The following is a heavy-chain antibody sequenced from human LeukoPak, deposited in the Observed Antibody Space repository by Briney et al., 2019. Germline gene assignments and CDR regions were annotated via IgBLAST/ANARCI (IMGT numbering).Heavy chain of an antibody. D-gene: IGHD4-17*01. Sequence: SETLSLTCAVYGGSFSGYYWSWIRQPPGKGLEWIGEINHSGSTNYNPSLKSRVTISVDTSKNQFSLKLSSVTAADTAVYYCAGDYGDYVGWFDPWGQGTLVTVSS. CDR2: INHSGST. CDR3: AGDYGDYVGWFDP. J-gene: IGHJ5*02. V-gene: IGHV4-34*01. CDR1: GGSFSGYY.